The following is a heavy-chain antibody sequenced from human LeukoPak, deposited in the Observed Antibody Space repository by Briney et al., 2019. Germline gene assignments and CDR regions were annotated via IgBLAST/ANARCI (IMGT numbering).Heavy chain of an antibody. Sequence: GGSLRLSCAASGFTFSSYGMHWVRQAPGKGLEWVAFIRYDGSNKYYADSVKGRFTISRDNSKNSLYLQMNSLRAEDMALYYCAKSYVLMAPFDYWGQGTLVTVSS. V-gene: IGHV3-30*02. CDR2: IRYDGSNK. J-gene: IGHJ4*02. CDR3: AKSYVLMAPFDY. CDR1: GFTFSSYG. D-gene: IGHD2-8*01.